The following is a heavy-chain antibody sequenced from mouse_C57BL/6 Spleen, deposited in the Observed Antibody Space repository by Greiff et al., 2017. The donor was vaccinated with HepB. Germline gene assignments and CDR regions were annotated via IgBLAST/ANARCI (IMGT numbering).Heavy chain of an antibody. V-gene: IGHV1-26*01. CDR2: INPNNGGT. CDR1: GYTFTDYY. D-gene: IGHD5-5*01. Sequence: EVQLQQSGPELVKPGASVKISCKASGYTFTDYYMNWVKQSHGKSLEWIGDINPNNGGTSYNQKFKGKATLTVDKSSSTAYMELRSLTSEDSAVYYCASYHFDDWGQGTTLTVAS. CDR3: ASYHFDD. J-gene: IGHJ2*01.